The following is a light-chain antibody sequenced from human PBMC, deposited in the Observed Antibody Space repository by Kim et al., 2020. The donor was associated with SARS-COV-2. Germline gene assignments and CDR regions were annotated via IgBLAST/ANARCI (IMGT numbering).Light chain of an antibody. CDR3: QQYDNWPRLT. CDR1: QSVSGN. CDR2: GAS. J-gene: IGKJ4*01. Sequence: EIVMTQSPATLSVSPGERATLSCRASQSVSGNLAWYQQKPGQAPRLLIYGASTRATGIPARFGASGSGTEFTLTISSLQSEDFAIYFCQQYDNWPRLTFGGGTKVDIK. V-gene: IGKV3-15*01.